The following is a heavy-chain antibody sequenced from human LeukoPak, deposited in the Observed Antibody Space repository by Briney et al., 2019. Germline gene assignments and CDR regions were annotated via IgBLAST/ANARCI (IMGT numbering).Heavy chain of an antibody. V-gene: IGHV4-39*01. CDR2: IYYSGSS. Sequence: PSETLSLTCTVSGGSIGSSGYYWGWIRQPPGTGLEWIASIYYSGSSYYNPSLKSRVTISVDTSKNQLSLKLSSLTAADTAVYYCARHEYSGSYYGLSWFDPWGQGTLVTVSS. CDR1: GGSIGSSGYY. CDR3: ARHEYSGSYYGLSWFDP. D-gene: IGHD1-26*01. J-gene: IGHJ5*02.